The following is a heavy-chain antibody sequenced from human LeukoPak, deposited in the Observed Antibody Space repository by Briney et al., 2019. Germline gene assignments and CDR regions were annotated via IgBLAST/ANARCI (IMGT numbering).Heavy chain of an antibody. CDR1: GGSISSGDYY. D-gene: IGHD3-3*01. CDR3: ARARVTIFGVVAEYYYYYGMDV. V-gene: IGHV4-30-4*01. CDR2: IYYSGST. Sequence: SQTLSLTCTVSGGSISSGDYYWSWIRQPPGKGLEWIGYIYYSGSTYYNPSLKSRVTISVDTSKNQFSLKLSSVTAADTAVYYCARARVTIFGVVAEYYYYYGMDVWGQGTTVTVSS. J-gene: IGHJ6*02.